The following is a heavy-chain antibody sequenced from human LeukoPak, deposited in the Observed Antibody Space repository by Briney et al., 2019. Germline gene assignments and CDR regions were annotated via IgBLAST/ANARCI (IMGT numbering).Heavy chain of an antibody. CDR2: ISWNSGSI. V-gene: IGHV3-9*01. J-gene: IGHJ5*02. Sequence: GRSLRLSCAASGFTFDDYAMHWVRQAPGKGLEWVSGISWNSGSIGYADSVKGRFTISRDNAKNSLYLQMNSLRAEDTALYYCAKAVVPYYYDSSGFDPWGQGTLVIVSS. CDR3: AKAVVPYYYDSSGFDP. D-gene: IGHD3-22*01. CDR1: GFTFDDYA.